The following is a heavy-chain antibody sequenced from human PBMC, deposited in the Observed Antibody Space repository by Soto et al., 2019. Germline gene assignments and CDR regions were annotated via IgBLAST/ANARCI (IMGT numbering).Heavy chain of an antibody. Sequence: SETLSLTSSVSGGSISSGGYYRSWIRQHPGKGLEWIGYIYYSGSTYYNPSLKSRVTISVDTSKNQFSLKLSSVTAADAAVYYCARDRGGGSPWYYWGQGTLVTVSS. CDR1: GGSISSGGYY. J-gene: IGHJ4*02. D-gene: IGHD2-15*01. CDR2: IYYSGST. V-gene: IGHV4-31*03. CDR3: ARDRGGGSPWYY.